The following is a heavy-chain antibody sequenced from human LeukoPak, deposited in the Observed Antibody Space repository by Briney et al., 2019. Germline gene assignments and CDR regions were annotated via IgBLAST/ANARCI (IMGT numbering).Heavy chain of an antibody. D-gene: IGHD6-19*01. CDR3: ATSRPTDSSGWYRGWFDP. CDR2: IYYSGST. V-gene: IGHV4-59*08. CDR1: GGSISSYY. J-gene: IGHJ5*02. Sequence: TSETLSLTCTVSGGSISSYYWSWIRQPPGKGLEWIGYIYYSGSTNYNPSLKSRVTISVDTSKNQFSLKLSSVTAADTAVYYCATSRPTDSSGWYRGWFDPWGQGTLVTVSS.